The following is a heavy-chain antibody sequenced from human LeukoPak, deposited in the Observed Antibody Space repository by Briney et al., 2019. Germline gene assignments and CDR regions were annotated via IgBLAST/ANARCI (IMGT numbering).Heavy chain of an antibody. Sequence: GGSLRLSCAASGFTFSNYWMSWVRQAPGKGLEWVANIKQDGSEKYYVDSVKGRFTISRDNAKNSLYLQMNSLRAEDTAVYNCARDRLVSNFLGYYYYGMDVWGQGTTVTVSS. J-gene: IGHJ6*02. D-gene: IGHD4-11*01. V-gene: IGHV3-7*01. CDR2: IKQDGSEK. CDR3: ARDRLVSNFLGYYYYGMDV. CDR1: GFTFSNYW.